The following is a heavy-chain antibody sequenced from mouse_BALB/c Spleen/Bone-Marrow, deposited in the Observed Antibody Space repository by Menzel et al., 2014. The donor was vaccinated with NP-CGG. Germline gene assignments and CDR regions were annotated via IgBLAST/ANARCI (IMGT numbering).Heavy chain of an antibody. V-gene: IGHV1S137*01. CDR3: ASGNYYYAMDY. J-gene: IGHJ4*01. CDR1: GYTFTDYT. Sequence: VQLQQSGAELVRPGVSVKISCKGSGYTFTDYTMHWVKQSHAKSLEWIGVISTYYGDASYNQKFKGKATMTVDKSSSIAYMELARLTSEDSAIYYCASGNYYYAMDYWGQGTSVTVS. CDR2: ISTYYGDA. D-gene: IGHD2-1*01.